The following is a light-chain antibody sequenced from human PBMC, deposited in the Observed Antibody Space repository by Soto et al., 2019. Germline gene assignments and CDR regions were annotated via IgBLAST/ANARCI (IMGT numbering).Light chain of an antibody. Sequence: EIVMTQSPATLSVSPGERAALSCRASQSVSSNLAWYQQKPGQAPRLLIYGASTRATGIPARFSGSGSGTDFTLTISSLQSEDFVVYYCQQYNNWPPITFGQGTRLEIK. V-gene: IGKV3-15*01. CDR2: GAS. CDR3: QQYNNWPPIT. J-gene: IGKJ5*01. CDR1: QSVSSN.